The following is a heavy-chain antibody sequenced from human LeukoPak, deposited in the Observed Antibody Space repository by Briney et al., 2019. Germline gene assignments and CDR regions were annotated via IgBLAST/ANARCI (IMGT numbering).Heavy chain of an antibody. V-gene: IGHV4-38-2*02. D-gene: IGHD5-24*01. CDR2: MYHNGST. CDR1: GYSITSAYY. CDR3: ARHPSGRMWLQQGGWFDP. J-gene: IGHJ5*02. Sequence: SSETLSLTCTVSGYSITSAYYWGWIRQPPGQGLEWIGSMYHNGSTYYNPSLKSRVTISVDTSKNQFSLKLTSVTAADTAVYYCARHPSGRMWLQQGGWFDPWGQGTLVTVSS.